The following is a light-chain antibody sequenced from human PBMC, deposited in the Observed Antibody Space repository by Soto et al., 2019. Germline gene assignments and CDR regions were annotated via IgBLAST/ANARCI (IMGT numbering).Light chain of an antibody. CDR1: SSDVGGHNY. CDR3: CSYAGSYTYV. CDR2: SVS. Sequence: QSALTQPRSVSGSPGQSVTISCTGTSSDVGGHNYVSWYQQYPGKAPKLLLSSVSKRPSGVPDRFSGSKSGNTASLTISGRQAEDEADYYCCSYAGSYTYVFGTGTKLTVL. V-gene: IGLV2-11*01. J-gene: IGLJ1*01.